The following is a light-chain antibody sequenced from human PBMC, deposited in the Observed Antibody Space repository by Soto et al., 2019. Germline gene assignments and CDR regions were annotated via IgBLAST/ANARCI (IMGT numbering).Light chain of an antibody. CDR1: QSVHTF. Sequence: EIVLTHTPDTLSLSPGEGTSLSCRASQSVHTFLAWYQQKPGQAPRLLIYGASTRATGVPARFSGSGSRTDFTLTISSLEPEDFAVYYCHQRSNWPPDTFGQGTRLEIK. CDR3: HQRSNWPPDT. V-gene: IGKV3-11*01. J-gene: IGKJ5*01. CDR2: GAS.